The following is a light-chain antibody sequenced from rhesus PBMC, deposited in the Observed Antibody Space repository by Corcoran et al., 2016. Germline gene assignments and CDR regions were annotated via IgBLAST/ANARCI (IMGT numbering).Light chain of an antibody. Sequence: DIQMTQSPSSLSASVGDTVTITCQASQGISKYLAWYHQKPGKAPKLLINDASTLQSGVPSRFSGSGSWTEFTLTISSLQPEDFATYYCQQHNSYPLTFGGGTKVELK. CDR3: QQHNSYPLT. CDR2: DAS. CDR1: QGISKY. V-gene: IGKV1-25*01. J-gene: IGKJ4*01.